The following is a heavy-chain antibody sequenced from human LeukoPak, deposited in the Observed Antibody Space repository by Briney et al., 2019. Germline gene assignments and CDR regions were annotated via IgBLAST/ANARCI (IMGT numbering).Heavy chain of an antibody. Sequence: SSETLSLTCTVSVGSISSGDYYWSWIRQPPGKGLEWIGYIYYSGSTYSNPSLKSRVTIAVDMSKDQFSLKLTSVTAADTAVYYCARGTYYYDSGGYDYGMDVWGQGTTVTVSS. D-gene: IGHD3-22*01. J-gene: IGHJ6*02. CDR3: ARGTYYYDSGGYDYGMDV. CDR1: VGSISSGDYY. V-gene: IGHV4-30-4*01. CDR2: IYYSGST.